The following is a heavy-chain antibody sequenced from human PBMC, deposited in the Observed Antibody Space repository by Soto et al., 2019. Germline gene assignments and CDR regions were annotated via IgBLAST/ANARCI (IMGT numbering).Heavy chain of an antibody. CDR3: GRGELKDGPYYYDSSGYYSAYYYYGMDV. Sequence: XERLALPFAVEGGSVSGSYWSWIRQPPGKGLGWIGEINHSGSTNYNPSLKSRVTISVDTSKNQFSLKLSSVTAADTAVYYCGRGELKDGPYYYDSSGYYSAYYYYGMDVWGQGTTVTVSS. V-gene: IGHV4-34*01. D-gene: IGHD3-22*01. CDR1: GGSVSGSY. CDR2: INHSGST. J-gene: IGHJ6*02.